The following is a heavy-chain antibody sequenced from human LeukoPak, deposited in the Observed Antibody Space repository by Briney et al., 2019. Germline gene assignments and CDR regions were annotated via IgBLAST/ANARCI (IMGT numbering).Heavy chain of an antibody. D-gene: IGHD6-19*01. CDR2: LYYSGTT. J-gene: IGHJ4*02. CDR3: ARGQWLVHGVDY. CDR1: GGSISSYY. Sequence: PSETLSLTCTVSGGSISSYYWSWIRQPPGKGLEWIGSLYYSGTTYYNPSLKSRVTISVDTSKNQFSLKLTSVTAADTAVYYCARGQWLVHGVDYWGQGTLVTVSS. V-gene: IGHV4-39*07.